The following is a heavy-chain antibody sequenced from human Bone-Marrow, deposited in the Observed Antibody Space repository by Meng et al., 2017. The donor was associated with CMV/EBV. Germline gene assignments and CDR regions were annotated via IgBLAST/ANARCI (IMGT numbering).Heavy chain of an antibody. J-gene: IGHJ4*02. D-gene: IGHD6-13*01. CDR3: ARDPASSTWGE. CDR2: IYYNGNT. Sequence: GSLRLSCTVSGDSISNYYWSWIRQPPGKGLEWIGYIYYNGNTNYNPSLKSRVTMSEDTSKNQFSLKLSSVTAADTAVYYCARDPASSTWGEWGQGTRVTGSS. V-gene: IGHV4-59*01. CDR1: GDSISNYY.